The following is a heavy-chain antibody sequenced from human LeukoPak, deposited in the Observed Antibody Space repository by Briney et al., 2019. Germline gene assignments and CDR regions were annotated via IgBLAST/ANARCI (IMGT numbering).Heavy chain of an antibody. CDR1: GFTSSSYG. CDR2: ISYDGSNK. V-gene: IGHV3-30*03. CDR3: ARAGGTATYDY. J-gene: IGHJ4*02. Sequence: PGRSLRLSCAASGFTSSSYGMHWVRQAPGKGLEWVAVISYDGSNKYYADSVKGRFTISRDNSKNTLYLQMNSLRAEDTAVYYCARAGGTATYDYWGQGTLVTVSS. D-gene: IGHD5-18*01.